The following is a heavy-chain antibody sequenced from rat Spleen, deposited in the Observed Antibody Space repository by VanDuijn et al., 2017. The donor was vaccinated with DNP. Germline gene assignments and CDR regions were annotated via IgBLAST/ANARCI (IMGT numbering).Heavy chain of an antibody. Sequence: QVQLKESGPGLVQPSQTLSLTCTVSGLSLTSNSVSWIRQPPGKGLEWMGVIWSNGNTDYNSAIKSRLSISRGTSKSQVFLYMNSIQTEDNAVYLCARIDWVNGVYYFDYCGQGVMVRVSS. D-gene: IGHD4-3*01. CDR1: GLSLTSNS. CDR2: IWSNGNT. CDR3: ARIDWVNGVYYFDY. J-gene: IGHJ2*01. V-gene: IGHV2-47*01.